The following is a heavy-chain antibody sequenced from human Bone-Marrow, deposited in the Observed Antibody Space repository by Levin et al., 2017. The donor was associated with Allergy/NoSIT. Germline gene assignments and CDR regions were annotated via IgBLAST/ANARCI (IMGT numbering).Heavy chain of an antibody. Sequence: GGSLRLSCAASGFTFSSYSMNWVRQAPGKGLEWVSSISSSSSYIYYADSVKGRFTISRDNAKNSLYLQMNSLRAEDTAVYYCARAGYESSGYYYRWGQGTLVTVSS. J-gene: IGHJ4*02. V-gene: IGHV3-21*01. D-gene: IGHD3-22*01. CDR3: ARAGYESSGYYYR. CDR2: ISSSSSYI. CDR1: GFTFSSYS.